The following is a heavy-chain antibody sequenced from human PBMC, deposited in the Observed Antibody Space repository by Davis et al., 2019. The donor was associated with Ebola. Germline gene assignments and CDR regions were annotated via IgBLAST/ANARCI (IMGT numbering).Heavy chain of an antibody. CDR3: ARETGDEGYNWFDP. V-gene: IGHV3-53*05. CDR2: IYSGGST. D-gene: IGHD7-27*01. Sequence: PGGSLRLSCAASGFTVSSNYMSWVRQAPGKGLEWVSVIYSGGSTYYADSVKGRFTISRDNSKNTLYLQMNSLRAADTAVYYCARETGDEGYNWFDPWGQGTLVTVSS. J-gene: IGHJ5*02. CDR1: GFTVSSNY.